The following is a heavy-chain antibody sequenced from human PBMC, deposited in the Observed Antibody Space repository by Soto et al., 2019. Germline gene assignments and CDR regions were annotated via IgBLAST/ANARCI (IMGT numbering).Heavy chain of an antibody. Sequence: EMQLVESGGGLIQPGGSLRLSCAASGFSVSSNSMSWVRQAPGKGLEWVSVIHSDVTTYYADSVKGRFIISRDNSKDTLYLQMNRLRAEDTAVYYCARELSGSWYNWFDPLGQGTLVTVSS. J-gene: IGHJ5*02. CDR1: GFSVSSNS. D-gene: IGHD5-12*01. CDR2: IHSDVTT. V-gene: IGHV3-53*01. CDR3: ARELSGSWYNWFDP.